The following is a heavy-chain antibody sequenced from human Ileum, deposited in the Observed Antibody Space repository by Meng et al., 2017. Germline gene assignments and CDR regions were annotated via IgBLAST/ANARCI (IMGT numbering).Heavy chain of an antibody. Sequence: VELQQWGAGLLEPLETLSLTSAVLGGSFIGYYWSWIRQPSGKGLEWIGEINHSGSTNYNPSLKNRVTISVDTSKNQFSLKLSSVTAADTAVYYCARGGGRYGPDFDYWGQGTLVTVSS. J-gene: IGHJ4*02. CDR1: GGSFIGYY. CDR3: ARGGGRYGPDFDY. V-gene: IGHV4-34*01. CDR2: INHSGST. D-gene: IGHD3-16*01.